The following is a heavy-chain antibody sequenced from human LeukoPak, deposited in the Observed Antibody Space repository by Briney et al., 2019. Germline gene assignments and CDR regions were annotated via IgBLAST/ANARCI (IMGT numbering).Heavy chain of an antibody. CDR1: EFSVGSNY. CDR2: IYSGGST. D-gene: IGHD4-17*01. CDR3: ARSMTTVTTRFFDL. Sequence: PGGSLRLSCAASEFSVGSNYMTWVRQTPGKGLEWVSVIYSGGSTYYADSVKGRFTISRDNAKNSLYLQMNSLRAEDTALYYCARSMTTVTTRFFDLWGRGTLVTVSS. V-gene: IGHV3-53*01. J-gene: IGHJ2*01.